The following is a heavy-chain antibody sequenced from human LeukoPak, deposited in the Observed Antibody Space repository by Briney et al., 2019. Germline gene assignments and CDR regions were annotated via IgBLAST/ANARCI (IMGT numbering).Heavy chain of an antibody. Sequence: GESLKISCNGSTYTFTSHWIGWVRQVPGKGLEWMRIVYPSDSDTKYSPSFQGQVTISADKSISTAYLQWSSLKASDTAMYYCARRSTNNWNDLDWGQGTLVTVSS. CDR2: VYPSDSDT. J-gene: IGHJ4*02. CDR1: TYTFTSHW. CDR3: ARRSTNNWNDLD. V-gene: IGHV5-51*01. D-gene: IGHD1-1*01.